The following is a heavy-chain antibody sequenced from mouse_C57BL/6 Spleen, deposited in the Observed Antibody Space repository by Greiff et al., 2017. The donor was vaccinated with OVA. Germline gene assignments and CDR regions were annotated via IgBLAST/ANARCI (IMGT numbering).Heavy chain of an antibody. J-gene: IGHJ2*01. V-gene: IGHV1-42*01. CDR1: GYSFTGYY. CDR2: INPSTGGT. D-gene: IGHD1-1*01. Sequence: DVQLVESGPELVKPGASVKISCKASGYSFTGYYMNWVKQSPEKSLEWIGEINPSTGGTTYNQKFKAKATLTVDKSSSTAYMQLKSLTSEDSAVYYCASATTVEALDYWGQGTTLTVAS. CDR3: ASATTVEALDY.